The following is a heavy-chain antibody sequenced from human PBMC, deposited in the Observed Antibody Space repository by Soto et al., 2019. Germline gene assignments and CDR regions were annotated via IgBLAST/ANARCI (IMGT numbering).Heavy chain of an antibody. V-gene: IGHV5-51*01. CDR1: GYSFTSYW. J-gene: IGHJ3*02. D-gene: IGHD6-6*01. CDR3: ARLFQGRPSSSSIAARLWENDYAFDI. Sequence: EVQLVQSGAEVKKPGESLKISCKGSGYSFTSYWIGWVRQMPGKGLEWMGIIYPGDSDTRYSPSFQGQVTISADKSISTAYMKLSSLKATDTAMYYFARLFQGRPSSSSIAARLWENDYAFDIWGQGTMVTVSS. CDR2: IYPGDSDT.